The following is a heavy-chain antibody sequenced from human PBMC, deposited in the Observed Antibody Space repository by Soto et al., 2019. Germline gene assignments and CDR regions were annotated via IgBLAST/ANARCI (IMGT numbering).Heavy chain of an antibody. CDR1: GFTFTSSA. CDR3: AAEGSTLQHAFDI. CDR2: TVVGSGNT. Sequence: ASVKVSCKASGFTFTSSAVQWVRQARGQRLEWIGWTVVGSGNTNYAQKFQERVTITRDMSTSTAYMELSSLRSEDTAVYYCAAEGSTLQHAFDIWGQGTMVTVSS. J-gene: IGHJ3*02. V-gene: IGHV1-58*01. D-gene: IGHD6-13*01.